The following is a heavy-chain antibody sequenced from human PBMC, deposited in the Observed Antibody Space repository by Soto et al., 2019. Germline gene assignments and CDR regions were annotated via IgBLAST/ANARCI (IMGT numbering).Heavy chain of an antibody. CDR3: ARDGGYYDILTGYYSYGMDV. CDR1: GGSISSYY. Sequence: SETLSLTCTVSGGSISSYYWSWIRQPPGKGLEWIGYIYYSGSTNYNPSLKSRVTISVDTSKNQLSLKLSSVTAADTAVYYCARDGGYYDILTGYYSYGMDVWGQGTTVTVSS. D-gene: IGHD3-9*01. J-gene: IGHJ6*02. CDR2: IYYSGST. V-gene: IGHV4-59*12.